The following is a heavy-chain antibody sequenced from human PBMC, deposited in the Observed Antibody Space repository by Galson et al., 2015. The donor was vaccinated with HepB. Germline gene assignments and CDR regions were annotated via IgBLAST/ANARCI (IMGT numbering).Heavy chain of an antibody. CDR1: GFSVSSNY. J-gene: IGHJ3*01. D-gene: IGHD3-22*01. CDR2: IKTGGTT. Sequence: SLRLSCAASGFSVSSNYMNWVRQAPGMGLEWLSVIKTGGTTFYADSVRGRFTISKDNSKNILYLQLTSLRAEDTAIYYCARERDWDYYDSSALNEAFDFWGQGTMVTVSS. V-gene: IGHV3-66*01. CDR3: ARERDWDYYDSSALNEAFDF.